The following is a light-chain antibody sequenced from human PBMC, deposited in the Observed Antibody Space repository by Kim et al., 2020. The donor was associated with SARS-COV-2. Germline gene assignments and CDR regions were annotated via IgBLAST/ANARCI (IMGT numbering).Light chain of an antibody. CDR1: QSVSSNI. Sequence: YPEERATLSCRASQSVSSNILAWYQQRPGQAPRLLIYGASSRATGIPDRFGGSGSGPDFTLTISRLEPEDFAVYYCQQYGGSPLTFGGGTKVDIK. CDR2: GAS. V-gene: IGKV3-20*01. CDR3: QQYGGSPLT. J-gene: IGKJ4*01.